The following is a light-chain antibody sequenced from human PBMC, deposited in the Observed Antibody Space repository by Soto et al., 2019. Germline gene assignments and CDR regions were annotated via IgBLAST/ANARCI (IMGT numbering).Light chain of an antibody. V-gene: IGKV3-20*01. CDR3: QQYGSSGT. CDR2: GAS. CDR1: QRITSY. Sequence: EIVMTQSPLTLPVTPGEPASISCRASQRITSYLAWYQQNPGQAPRLLIYGASNRATGIPDRFSGSGSGTDFTLTISRLEPEDFAVYYCQQYGSSGTFGQGTKVDIK. J-gene: IGKJ1*01.